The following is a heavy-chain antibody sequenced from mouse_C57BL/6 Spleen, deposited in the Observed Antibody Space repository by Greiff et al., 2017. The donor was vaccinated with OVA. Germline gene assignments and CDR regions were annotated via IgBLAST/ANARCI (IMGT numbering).Heavy chain of an antibody. J-gene: IGHJ4*01. Sequence: VQLQQSGAELARPGASVKLSCKASGYTFTSYGISWVKQRTGQGLEWIGEIYPRSGNTYYNEKFKGKATLTADKSSSTAYMELRSLTSEDSAVYFCARSGYDYDGDYYAMDYWGQGTSVTVSS. CDR1: GYTFTSYG. CDR2: IYPRSGNT. V-gene: IGHV1-81*01. CDR3: ARSGYDYDGDYYAMDY. D-gene: IGHD2-4*01.